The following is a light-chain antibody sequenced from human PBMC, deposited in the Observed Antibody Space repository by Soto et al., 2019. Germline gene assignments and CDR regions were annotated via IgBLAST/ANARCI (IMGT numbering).Light chain of an antibody. J-gene: IGLJ3*02. CDR2: DVT. V-gene: IGLV2-14*01. Sequence: QSALTQPASVSGSPGQSITISCTGSSSDVGGYNYVSWYQQHPDKVPKLMLYDVTIRPSGVSNRFSGSKSGNTASLTISGLQAEDEADYYCSSYTTNNTPVVFGGGTKLTVL. CDR1: SSDVGGYNY. CDR3: SSYTTNNTPVV.